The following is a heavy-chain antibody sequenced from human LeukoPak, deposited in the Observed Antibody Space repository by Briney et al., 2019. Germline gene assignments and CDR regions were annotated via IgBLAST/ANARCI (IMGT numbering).Heavy chain of an antibody. CDR2: ISYDGSNK. D-gene: IGHD1-1*01. Sequence: GGSLRLSCAASGFTFGSYGMHWVRQAPGKGLEWVAVISYDGSNKYYADSVKGRFTISRDNSKNTLYLQMNSLGAEDTAVYYCAKHARQRERRGDYFDYWGQGTLVTVSS. CDR1: GFTFGSYG. CDR3: AKHARQRERRGDYFDY. V-gene: IGHV3-30*18. J-gene: IGHJ4*02.